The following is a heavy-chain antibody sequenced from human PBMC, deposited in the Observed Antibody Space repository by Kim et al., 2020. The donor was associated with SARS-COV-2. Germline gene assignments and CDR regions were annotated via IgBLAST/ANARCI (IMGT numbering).Heavy chain of an antibody. CDR1: GGSISSSSYY. J-gene: IGHJ4*02. V-gene: IGHV4-39*07. CDR3: ARVRGEWELLRVMDY. CDR2: IYYSGST. Sequence: SETLSLTCTVSGGSISSSSYYWGWIRQPPGKGLEWIGSIYYSGSTYYNPSLKSRVTISVDTSKNQFSLKLSSVTAADTAVYYCARVRGEWELLRVMDYWGQGTLVTVSS. D-gene: IGHD1-26*01.